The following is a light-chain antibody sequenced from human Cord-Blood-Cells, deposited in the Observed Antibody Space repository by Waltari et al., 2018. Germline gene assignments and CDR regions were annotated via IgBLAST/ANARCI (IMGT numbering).Light chain of an antibody. Sequence: EIVLTQSPATLSLSPGERATLSCRASQSVNSYLAWYQQKPGQAPRLLIYDASNRATGIPARFSGSGSGTDFTLTISSLEPEDCAVYYCQQRSNWLTFGGGTKVESK. CDR2: DAS. J-gene: IGKJ4*01. V-gene: IGKV3-11*01. CDR1: QSVNSY. CDR3: QQRSNWLT.